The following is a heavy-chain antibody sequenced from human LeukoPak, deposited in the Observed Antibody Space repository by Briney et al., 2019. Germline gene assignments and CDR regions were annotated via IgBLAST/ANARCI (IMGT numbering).Heavy chain of an antibody. V-gene: IGHV3-21*01. J-gene: IGHJ3*02. Sequence: GGSLRLSCAASGSTFDDYGMNWVRQAPGKGLEWVSSISSSSSYIYYADSVKGRFTISRDNAKNSLYLQMNSLRAEDTAVYYCARTYKGRDAFDIWGQGTMVTVSS. CDR2: ISSSSSYI. D-gene: IGHD1-1*01. CDR1: GSTFDDYG. CDR3: ARTYKGRDAFDI.